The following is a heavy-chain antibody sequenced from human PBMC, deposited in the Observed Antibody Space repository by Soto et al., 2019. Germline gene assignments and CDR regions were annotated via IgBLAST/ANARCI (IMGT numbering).Heavy chain of an antibody. CDR2: IYYSGST. D-gene: IGHD6-19*01. Sequence: SETLSLTCTVSGGSISSYYWSWIRQPPGKGLEWIGYIYYSGSTNYNPSLKSRVTISVDTSKNQFSLKLSSVTAADTAVYYCARGGGIAVALDYWGQGTLVTVSS. J-gene: IGHJ4*02. CDR1: GGSISSYY. V-gene: IGHV4-59*01. CDR3: ARGGGIAVALDY.